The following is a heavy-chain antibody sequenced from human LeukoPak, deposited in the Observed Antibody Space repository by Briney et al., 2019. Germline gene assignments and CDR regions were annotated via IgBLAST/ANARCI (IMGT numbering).Heavy chain of an antibody. Sequence: SVKVSCKAPGYTLITHYISWVRQAPGQGLEWVGRIVPVIGVATYAQSLQGRVIITADRSTNTAYMELSSLRSEDTAVYYCARVNSGWTFDYWGQGTLVTVSS. D-gene: IGHD6-19*01. V-gene: IGHV1-69*04. CDR3: ARVNSGWTFDY. CDR1: GYTLITHY. CDR2: IVPVIGVA. J-gene: IGHJ4*02.